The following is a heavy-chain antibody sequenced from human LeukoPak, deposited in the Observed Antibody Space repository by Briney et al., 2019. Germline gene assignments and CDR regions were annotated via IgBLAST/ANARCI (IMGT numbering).Heavy chain of an antibody. CDR2: IYYSGST. CDR1: GGSISSSSYY. Sequence: PSETLSLTCTVSGGSISSSSYYWGWIRQPPGKGLEWIANIYYSGSTYYNPSLKSRVTISVDTSKNQLSLKLSAVTAADTAVYYWASVRRGFGESSKYYSYYYMDVWGNGTTVPIS. J-gene: IGHJ6*03. D-gene: IGHD3-10*01. CDR3: ASVRRGFGESSKYYSYYYMDV. V-gene: IGHV4-39*01.